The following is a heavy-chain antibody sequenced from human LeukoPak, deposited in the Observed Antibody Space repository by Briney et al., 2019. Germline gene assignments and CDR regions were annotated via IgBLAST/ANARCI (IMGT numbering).Heavy chain of an antibody. CDR3: AKSPYDSPEYWFDP. Sequence: PGGSLRLSCAASGFTFSSNSMNWVRQPPGKGLEWIGSIYYSGSTYYNPSLKSRVTISVDTSKNQFSLKLSSVTAADTAVYYCAKSPYDSPEYWFDPWGQGTLVTVSS. CDR2: IYYSGST. D-gene: IGHD3-22*01. J-gene: IGHJ5*02. CDR1: GFTFSSNSMN. V-gene: IGHV4-39*01.